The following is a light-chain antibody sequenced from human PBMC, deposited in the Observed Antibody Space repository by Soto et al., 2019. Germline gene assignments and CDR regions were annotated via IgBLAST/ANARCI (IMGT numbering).Light chain of an antibody. CDR3: QQYYSTPLT. CDR1: QSVLYSSNNKNY. V-gene: IGKV4-1*01. Sequence: DIVMTQSPDSLAVSLGERATINCKSSQSVLYSSNNKNYLAWYQQKPGQPPHLLIYWASTRESGVPDRFSGSGSGTDFTLTISSLQAEDVAVYYCQQYYSTPLTFGQGTKVDIK. J-gene: IGKJ1*01. CDR2: WAS.